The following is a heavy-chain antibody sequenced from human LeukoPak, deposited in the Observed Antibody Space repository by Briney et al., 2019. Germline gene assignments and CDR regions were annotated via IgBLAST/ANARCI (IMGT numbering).Heavy chain of an antibody. V-gene: IGHV1-69*05. CDR3: ARESGQQPDAFDI. J-gene: IGHJ3*02. D-gene: IGHD6-13*01. Sequence: GASVKVSCKASGGTFSSYAISWVRQAPGQGLEWMGGIIPIFGTANYAQKFQGRVTITTDESTSTAYMELSSLRSEDTAVYYCARESGQQPDAFDIWGQGTMVTVSS. CDR2: IIPIFGTA. CDR1: GGTFSSYA.